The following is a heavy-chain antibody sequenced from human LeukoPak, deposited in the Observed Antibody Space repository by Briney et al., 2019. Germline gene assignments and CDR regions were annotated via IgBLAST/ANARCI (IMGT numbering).Heavy chain of an antibody. J-gene: IGHJ3*01. D-gene: IGHD3-3*01. CDR2: MSDIGPNT. Sequence: GGSLRLSCAASGYTVTEYAMTWIRQPPGKGLKWVSSMSDIGPNTYYADSVKGRFTISRDTSKNTLLLQMNSLRADDTALYFCARRLSLRFDAFAVWGPGTVVTVSS. CDR3: ARRLSLRFDAFAV. CDR1: GYTVTEYA. V-gene: IGHV3-23*01.